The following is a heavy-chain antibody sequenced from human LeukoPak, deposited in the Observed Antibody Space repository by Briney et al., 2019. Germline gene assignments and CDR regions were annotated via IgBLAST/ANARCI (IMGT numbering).Heavy chain of an antibody. Sequence: ASVKVSCKASGYTFTSYDINWVRQATGQGLEWMGWISAYNGNTNYAQKLQGRVTMTTDTSASTAYMELRSLRSDDTAVYYCARDHPNYYDSSGYYPSYFDYWGQGTLVTVSS. J-gene: IGHJ4*02. CDR3: ARDHPNYYDSSGYYPSYFDY. D-gene: IGHD3-22*01. CDR2: ISAYNGNT. V-gene: IGHV1-18*01. CDR1: GYTFTSYD.